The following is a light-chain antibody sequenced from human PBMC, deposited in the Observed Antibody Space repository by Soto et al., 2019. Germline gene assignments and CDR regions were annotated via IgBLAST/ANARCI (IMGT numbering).Light chain of an antibody. CDR3: SSYAGSNSRV. V-gene: IGLV2-8*01. Sequence: QSVPTQPPSASGSPGQSVTISCTGTSSDVGGYNYVSWYQQHPGKAPKLMIYEVSKRPSGVPDRFSGSKSGNTASLTVSGLQAEDEADYYCSSYAGSNSRVFGTGTKVTVL. CDR2: EVS. CDR1: SSDVGGYNY. J-gene: IGLJ1*01.